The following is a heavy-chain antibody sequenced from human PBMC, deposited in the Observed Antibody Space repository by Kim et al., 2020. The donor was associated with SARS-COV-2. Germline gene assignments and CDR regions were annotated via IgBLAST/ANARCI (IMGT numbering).Heavy chain of an antibody. D-gene: IGHD4-17*01. J-gene: IGHJ5*02. V-gene: IGHV1-24*01. Sequence: AQNFTGRVTMTEDTSTDPAYMELSSLRSEDTAVYYCATSTTVTTSGWFDPWGQGTLVTVSS. CDR3: ATSTTVTTSGWFDP.